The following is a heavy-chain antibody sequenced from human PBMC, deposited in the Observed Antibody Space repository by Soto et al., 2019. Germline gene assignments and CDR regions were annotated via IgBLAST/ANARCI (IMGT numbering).Heavy chain of an antibody. Sequence: GASVKVSCKASGYTFSTYGISWVRQAPGQGLEWMGWISAYNGNTNYAQKFQDRVIMTTDTSTSTGYMELRSLRSDDTAVYYCATGTTNYYDSSGYYIIDAFDIWGQGTMVT. CDR1: GYTFSTYG. V-gene: IGHV1-18*01. J-gene: IGHJ3*02. D-gene: IGHD3-22*01. CDR2: ISAYNGNT. CDR3: ATGTTNYYDSSGYYIIDAFDI.